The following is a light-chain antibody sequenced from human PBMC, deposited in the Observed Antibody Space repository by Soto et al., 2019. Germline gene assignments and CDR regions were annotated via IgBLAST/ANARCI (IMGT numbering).Light chain of an antibody. Sequence: EIVMPQSPAPLSVSPGERATLSCRASQSVSSNLAWYQQKPGQAPRLLIYGASTRATGIPARFSGSGSGTEFTLNISGLHSEYFAVYHCKQYNNWPPLTFGGGTKVEIK. J-gene: IGKJ4*01. V-gene: IGKV3-15*01. CDR1: QSVSSN. CDR2: GAS. CDR3: KQYNNWPPLT.